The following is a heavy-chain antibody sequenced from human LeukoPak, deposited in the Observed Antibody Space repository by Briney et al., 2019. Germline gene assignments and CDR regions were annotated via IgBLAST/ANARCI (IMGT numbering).Heavy chain of an antibody. V-gene: IGHV4-39*07. CDR1: GGSISSSSYY. CDR2: IYYSGST. CDR3: ARDYGSGSYTFVDY. J-gene: IGHJ4*02. D-gene: IGHD3-10*01. Sequence: SETLSLTCTVSGGSISSSSYYWGWIRQPPGKGLEWIGSIYYSGSTYYNPSLKSRVTISVDTSKNQFSLKLSSVTAADTAVYYCARDYGSGSYTFVDYWGQGTLVTVSS.